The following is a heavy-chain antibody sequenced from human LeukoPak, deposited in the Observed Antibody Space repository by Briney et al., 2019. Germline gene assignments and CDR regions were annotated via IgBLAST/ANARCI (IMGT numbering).Heavy chain of an antibody. D-gene: IGHD4-17*01. CDR2: ISSSGTTI. J-gene: IGHJ4*02. CDR3: ARDGDYGDYYFDY. Sequence: GGSLRLSCAASRFTSSDFYMSWIRQAPGKGLEWVSHISSSGTTIYYADSVKGRFTISRDNAKNSLYLQMNSLRAEDTAVYYCARDGDYGDYYFDYWGQGTLVTVSS. V-gene: IGHV3-11*04. CDR1: RFTSSDFY.